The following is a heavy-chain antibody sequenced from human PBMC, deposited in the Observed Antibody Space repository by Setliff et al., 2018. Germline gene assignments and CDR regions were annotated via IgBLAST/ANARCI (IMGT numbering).Heavy chain of an antibody. CDR1: GFSFSNYG. D-gene: IGHD3-22*01. CDR2: IRHDGNNK. CDR3: AKELIEVLMTGLEF. V-gene: IGHV3-30*02. J-gene: IGHJ4*02. Sequence: PGESLKISCATSGFSFSNYGMHWVRQAPGKGLEWVSFIRHDGNNKYYKDSVRGRFTISRDNSKNTVYLQMNSLRPEDTAVYFCAKELIEVLMTGLEFWGQGAMVTVPQ.